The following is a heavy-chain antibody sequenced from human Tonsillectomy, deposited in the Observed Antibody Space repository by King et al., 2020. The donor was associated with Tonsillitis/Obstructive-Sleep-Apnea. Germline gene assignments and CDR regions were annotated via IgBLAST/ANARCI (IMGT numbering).Heavy chain of an antibody. CDR1: GYSFTSYW. J-gene: IGHJ4*02. V-gene: IGHV5-10-1*03. CDR2: IDPSDSYV. CDR3: ARAENFWSAPFDC. D-gene: IGHD3-3*01. Sequence: VQLVESGAEVKKPGESLRISCKGSGYSFTSYWISWVRQMPGKGLEWMGRIDPSDSYVNYSPSFQGPFTISADKSISTAYLQWNSLRAEDTALYYCARAENFWSAPFDCWGQGTLVTVSS.